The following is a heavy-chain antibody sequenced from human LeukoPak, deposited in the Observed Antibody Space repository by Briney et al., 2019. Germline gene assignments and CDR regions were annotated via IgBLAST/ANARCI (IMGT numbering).Heavy chain of an antibody. D-gene: IGHD2-2*01. CDR3: ARGDQYQLISVPRFDP. J-gene: IGHJ5*02. V-gene: IGHV1-69*01. Sequence: ASVKVSCKASGGTFSSYAISWVRQAPGQGLEWMGGIIPIFGTANYAQKFQGRVTITADESTSTAYMELSSLRSEDTAVYYCARGDQYQLISVPRFDPWGQGTLVTVSS. CDR1: GGTFSSYA. CDR2: IIPIFGTA.